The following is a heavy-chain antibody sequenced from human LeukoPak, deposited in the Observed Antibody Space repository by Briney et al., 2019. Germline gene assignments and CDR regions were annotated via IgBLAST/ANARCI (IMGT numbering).Heavy chain of an antibody. V-gene: IGHV3-21*01. CDR1: GFTFSSYA. CDR2: ISATTGNI. D-gene: IGHD6-13*01. J-gene: IGHJ4*02. CDR3: ARAVAAAGPPPDY. Sequence: GGSLRLSCAASGFTFSSYAMTWVRQAPGKGLEGVSSISATTGNIFYADSVRGRFTISRDNAKNSLYLQMNSLTADDTAVYYCARAVAAAGPPPDYWGQGTLVTVSS.